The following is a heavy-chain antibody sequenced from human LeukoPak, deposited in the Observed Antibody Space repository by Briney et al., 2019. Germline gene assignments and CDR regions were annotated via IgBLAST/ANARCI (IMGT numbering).Heavy chain of an antibody. J-gene: IGHJ1*01. D-gene: IGHD1-26*01. V-gene: IGHV4-38-2*02. CDR1: GYSITSGYY. CDR3: ASSIRGSYRKSTEYFQH. Sequence: PSETLSLTCTVSGYSITSGYYWGWIRQPPGKGLEWIGSIYYSGSTYYNPSLKSRVTISVDTSRNQFSLKLSSVTAADTAVYYCASSIRGSYRKSTEYFQHWGQGTLVTVSS. CDR2: IYYSGST.